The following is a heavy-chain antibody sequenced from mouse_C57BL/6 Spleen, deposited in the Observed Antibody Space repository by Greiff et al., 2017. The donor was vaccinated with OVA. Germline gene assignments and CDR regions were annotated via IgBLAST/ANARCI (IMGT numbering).Heavy chain of an antibody. CDR1: GYTFTDYA. J-gene: IGHJ2*01. V-gene: IGHV1-67*01. D-gene: IGHD2-4*01. CDR2: ISTYFGDA. Sequence: VQLQQSGPELVRPGVSVKISCKGSGYTFTDYAMHWVKQSHAQSLEWIGVISTYFGDASYNQKFKGKATMTVDKSSSTAYMELARLTSEDSAVYYCERIRSYDYERRYYFDYWGQGTTLTVSS. CDR3: ERIRSYDYERRYYFDY.